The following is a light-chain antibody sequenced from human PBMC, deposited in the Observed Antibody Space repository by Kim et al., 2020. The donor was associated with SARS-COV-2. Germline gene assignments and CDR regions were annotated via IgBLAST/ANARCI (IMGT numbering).Light chain of an antibody. Sequence: QGATLCCSGTRPNIGSNSVRWDQQLPGTAPKLLIYGNNRRPSWVPDRFSGAKSGTSASLAISGLKSEDEADYCCGAWDDSLNGHWVFGGGTQLTVL. CDR3: GAWDDSLNGHWV. J-gene: IGLJ3*02. V-gene: IGLV1-44*01. CDR1: RPNIGSNS. CDR2: GNN.